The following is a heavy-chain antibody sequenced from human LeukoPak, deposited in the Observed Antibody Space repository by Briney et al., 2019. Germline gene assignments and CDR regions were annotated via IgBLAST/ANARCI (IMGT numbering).Heavy chain of an antibody. CDR2: TYYRSKWFN. CDR1: GDTVSSNSAA. V-gene: IGHV6-1*01. D-gene: IGHD1-7*01. Sequence: SQTLSLTCGISGDTVSSNSAAWGWIRQSPSRGLEWLGRTYYRSKWFNDYAMSVKGRMTINPDTSKNQFSLQLNSVTPEDTAVYYCARDLHELELYYFDSWGQGTLVTVSS. CDR3: ARDLHELELYYFDS. J-gene: IGHJ4*02.